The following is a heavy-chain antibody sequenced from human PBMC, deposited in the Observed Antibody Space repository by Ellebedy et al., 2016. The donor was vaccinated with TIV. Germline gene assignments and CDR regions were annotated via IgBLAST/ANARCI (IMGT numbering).Heavy chain of an antibody. CDR3: AKVGRRYYESSGDP. Sequence: GESLKISCAASGFTFSNYVMSWVRPAPGKGLEWVSTISAGGGATYYADSVKGRFNISRDNSENTLYLQMNSLRAEDTAVYYCAKVGRRYYESSGDPWGQGSLVTVSS. CDR2: ISAGGGAT. J-gene: IGHJ5*02. V-gene: IGHV3-23*01. D-gene: IGHD3-22*01. CDR1: GFTFSNYV.